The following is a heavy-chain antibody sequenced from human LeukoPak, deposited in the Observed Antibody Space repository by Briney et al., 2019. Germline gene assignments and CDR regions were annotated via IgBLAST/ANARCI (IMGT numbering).Heavy chain of an antibody. V-gene: IGHV1-69*05. D-gene: IGHD3-22*01. CDR3: ARVNYYDSSGYYQEGFDY. CDR1: GGTFSSYA. CDR2: IIPIFGTA. J-gene: IGHJ4*02. Sequence: ASVKVSCKASGGTFSSYAISWVRQAPGQGLEWMGGIIPIFGTANYAQKFQGRVTITTDESTSTAYMELSSLRSEDAAVYYCARVNYYDSSGYYQEGFDYWGQGTLVTVSS.